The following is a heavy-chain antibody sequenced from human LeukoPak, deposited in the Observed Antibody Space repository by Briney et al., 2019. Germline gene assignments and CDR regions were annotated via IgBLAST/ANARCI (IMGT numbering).Heavy chain of an antibody. D-gene: IGHD4-23*01. V-gene: IGHV3-53*01. J-gene: IGHJ3*02. CDR2: LHSGGRT. CDR1: GFSVSSNY. Sequence: GGSLRLSCTASGFSVSSNYMSWVRQAPGKGLEWVSVLHSGGRTNYADSVKGRFTISRDSSKNTLFLHMNSLRAEDTALYYCAKSPTVDAAFDIWGQGTMVTVSS. CDR3: AKSPTVDAAFDI.